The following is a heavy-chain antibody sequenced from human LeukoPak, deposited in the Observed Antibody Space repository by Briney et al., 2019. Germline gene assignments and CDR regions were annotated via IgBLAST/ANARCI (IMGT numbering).Heavy chain of an antibody. CDR1: GYTFTGYY. J-gene: IGHJ6*03. CDR3: ARERGLRWGMDV. D-gene: IGHD3-3*01. V-gene: IGHV1-2*02. CDR2: INPNSGGT. Sequence: ASVKVSCKASGYTFTGYYMHWVRQAPGQGLEWMGWINPNSGGTNYAQKFQGRVTMTRDTSISTAYMELSRLRSDDTAVYYCARERGLRWGMDVWGKGTTVTVSS.